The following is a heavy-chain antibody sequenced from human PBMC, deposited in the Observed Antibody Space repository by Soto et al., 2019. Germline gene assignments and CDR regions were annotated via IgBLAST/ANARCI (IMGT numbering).Heavy chain of an antibody. V-gene: IGHV4-34*01. D-gene: IGHD3-16*01. J-gene: IGHJ4*02. CDR2: INHSGST. CDR1: GGSFSGYY. Sequence: QVQLQQWGAGLLKPSETLSLTCAVYGGSFSGYYWSWIRQPPGKGLEWIGEINHSGSTNYKPSLTSLVTISVDTSQNQFSLKLSSVTAADTSVYYCARLKMTTLHFEGEYYWGQGTLVTVSS. CDR3: ARLKMTTLHFEGEYY.